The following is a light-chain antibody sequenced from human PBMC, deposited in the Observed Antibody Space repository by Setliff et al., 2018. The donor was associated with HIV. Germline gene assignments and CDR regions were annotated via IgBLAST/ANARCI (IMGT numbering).Light chain of an antibody. CDR3: CSNTVSNTYV. Sequence: ALAQPASVSGSPGQSITISCTGTSSNIGRYNLVSWYQQYPGKAPKLMIYQATKRPSGVSNRFSGSKSGNTASLTISGLQAEDEADSYCCSNTVSNTYVFGSGTNVTVL. V-gene: IGLV2-23*01. CDR2: QAT. CDR1: SSNIGRYNL. J-gene: IGLJ1*01.